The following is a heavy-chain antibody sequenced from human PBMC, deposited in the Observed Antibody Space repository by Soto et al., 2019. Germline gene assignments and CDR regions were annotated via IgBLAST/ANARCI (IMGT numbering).Heavy chain of an antibody. D-gene: IGHD5-18*01. J-gene: IGHJ4*02. Sequence: GGSLRLSCAASGFTFSSYSMNWVLQAPGKGLEWVSYISSSSSTTYYADSVKGRFTISRDNAKNSLYLQMNSLRDEDTAVYYCARASDHRAIHSVWGQGSLVIVS. V-gene: IGHV3-48*02. CDR2: ISSSSSTT. CDR1: GFTFSSYS. CDR3: ARASDHRAIHSV.